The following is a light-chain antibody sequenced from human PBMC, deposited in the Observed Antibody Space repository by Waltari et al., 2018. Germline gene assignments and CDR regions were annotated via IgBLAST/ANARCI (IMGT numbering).Light chain of an antibody. J-gene: IGLJ2*01. CDR2: DDV. CDR3: QVWDSSSDSVV. CDR1: GMRGKR. V-gene: IGLV3-21*01. Sequence: SYVLTQPPSVSVAPGKTATITGGADGMRGKRVHWYQQKPGRAPVLVPYDDVGRPSGIPERFSGSNSGNTATLTVTRVEAGDEADYYCQVWDSSSDSVVFGGGTKLTVL.